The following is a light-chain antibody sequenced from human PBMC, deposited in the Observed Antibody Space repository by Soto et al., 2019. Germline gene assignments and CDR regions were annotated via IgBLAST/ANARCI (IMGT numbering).Light chain of an antibody. CDR1: QSVSHK. CDR3: QQYNNWPSIT. Sequence: EIVLAQSPGTLSLSPGESATLSCRASQSVSHKLAWYQQKPGQAPRLLIYDTSTRATGIPARFSGSGSGTEFTLTISSLQSEDFAVYYCQQYNNWPSITFGQGTRLEIK. CDR2: DTS. V-gene: IGKV3-15*01. J-gene: IGKJ5*01.